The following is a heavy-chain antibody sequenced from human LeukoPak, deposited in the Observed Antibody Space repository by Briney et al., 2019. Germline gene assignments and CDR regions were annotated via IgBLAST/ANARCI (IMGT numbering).Heavy chain of an antibody. V-gene: IGHV4-61*02. D-gene: IGHD6-13*01. J-gene: IGHJ5*02. CDR3: ARSSSSWYGWLDP. CDR1: GGSTSSGSYY. Sequence: PSQTLSLTCTVSGGSTSSGSYYWSWIRQPAGKGLEWIGRIYTSGSTNYNPSLKSRVTISVDTSKNQFSLKLSSVTAADTAVYYCARSSSSWYGWLDPWGQGTLVTVSS. CDR2: IYTSGST.